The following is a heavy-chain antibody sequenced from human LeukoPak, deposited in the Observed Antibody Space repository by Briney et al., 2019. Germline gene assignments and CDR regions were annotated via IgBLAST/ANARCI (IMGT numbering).Heavy chain of an antibody. CDR1: GYTFTSYG. D-gene: IGHD3-10*01. CDR3: ARAGGINYYGSGGYLHYYYYMDV. J-gene: IGHJ6*03. Sequence: ASVKVSCKASGYTFTSYGISWVRQAPGQGLEWMGWISAYNGNTNYAQKLQGRVTMTTDTSTSTAYMELRSLRSDDTAVYYCARAGGINYYGSGGYLHYYYYMDVWGKGTTVTVSS. CDR2: ISAYNGNT. V-gene: IGHV1-18*01.